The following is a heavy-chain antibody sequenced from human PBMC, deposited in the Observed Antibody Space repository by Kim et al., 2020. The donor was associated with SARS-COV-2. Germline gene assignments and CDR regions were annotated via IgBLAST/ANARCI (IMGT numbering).Heavy chain of an antibody. V-gene: IGHV4-59*01. Sequence: YKPSLKGRVTISRVTSNNQFSLKLSSVTAADTAVYYCARLSASGWYLEFDYWGQGTLVTVSS. D-gene: IGHD6-19*01. J-gene: IGHJ4*02. CDR3: ARLSASGWYLEFDY.